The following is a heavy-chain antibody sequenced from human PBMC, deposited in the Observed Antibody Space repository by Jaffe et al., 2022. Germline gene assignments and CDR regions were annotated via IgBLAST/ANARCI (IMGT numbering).Heavy chain of an antibody. V-gene: IGHV4-61*02. D-gene: IGHD3-9*01. J-gene: IGHJ3*02. CDR3: ATSLLRYFDWLPTSFDAFDI. Sequence: QVQLQESGPGLVKPSQTLSLTCTVSGGSISSGSYYWSWIRQPAGKGLEWIGRIYTSGSTNYNPSLKSRVTISVDTSKNQFSLKLSSVTAADTAVYYCATSLLRYFDWLPTSFDAFDIWGQGTMVTVSS. CDR2: IYTSGST. CDR1: GGSISSGSYY.